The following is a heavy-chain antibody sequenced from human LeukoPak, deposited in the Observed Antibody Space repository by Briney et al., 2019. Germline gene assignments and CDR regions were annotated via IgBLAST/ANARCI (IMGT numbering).Heavy chain of an antibody. CDR3: ARGQKYSSGWYGGY. CDR1: GDTFTGYY. D-gene: IGHD6-19*01. Sequence: ASVKVSCKASGDTFTGYYMHWVRQAPGKGLEWMGWINPNSGGTNYAQKFQGRVTMTSDTSIRTAYMELSRLRSDDTAVYYCARGQKYSSGWYGGYWGQGTLVTVSS. CDR2: INPNSGGT. V-gene: IGHV1-2*02. J-gene: IGHJ4*02.